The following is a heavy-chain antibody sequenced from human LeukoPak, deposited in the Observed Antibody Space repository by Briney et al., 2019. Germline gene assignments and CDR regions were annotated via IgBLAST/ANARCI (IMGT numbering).Heavy chain of an antibody. D-gene: IGHD3-10*01. CDR2: IYPGDSDT. CDR1: GYSFTSYW. Sequence: GESLQISCKGSGYSFTSYWIGWVSQMPGKGLEWMGIIYPGDSDTRYNPSFQGQVTISADKSISTAYLQWSSLKASDTAMYYCARLYSYYGSGSYYNDAFDIWGQGTMVTVSS. V-gene: IGHV5-51*01. J-gene: IGHJ3*02. CDR3: ARLYSYYGSGSYYNDAFDI.